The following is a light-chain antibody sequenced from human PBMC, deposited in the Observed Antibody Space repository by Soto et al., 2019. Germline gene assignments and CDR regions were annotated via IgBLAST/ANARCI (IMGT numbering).Light chain of an antibody. J-gene: IGLJ2*01. V-gene: IGLV2-8*01. CDR1: SSDVGGYNY. Sequence: QSVLTQPPSASGSPGQSVTISCTGTSSDVGGYNYVSWYQQHPGKAPKLMIYEVSKRPSGVPDRFSGSKSGNTASLTVSGLQAEAEADYYCSSYAGSNRVVFGGGTKLTVL. CDR3: SSYAGSNRVV. CDR2: EVS.